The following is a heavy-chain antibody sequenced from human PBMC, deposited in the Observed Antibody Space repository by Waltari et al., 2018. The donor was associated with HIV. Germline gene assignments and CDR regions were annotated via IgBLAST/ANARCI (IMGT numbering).Heavy chain of an antibody. CDR1: GFTFSSYS. CDR2: IDYSSTLI. Sequence: EVQLVESGGGLVQPGGSLRLSCAASGFTFSSYSVNWVRQAPGKGLEWISYIDYSSTLINYADSVRGRFTISRDNAKNSLYLQMNSLRDEDTAVYFCARVLEYYGMDVWGQGTTVAVSS. J-gene: IGHJ6*02. V-gene: IGHV3-48*02. CDR3: ARVLEYYGMDV. D-gene: IGHD3-16*01.